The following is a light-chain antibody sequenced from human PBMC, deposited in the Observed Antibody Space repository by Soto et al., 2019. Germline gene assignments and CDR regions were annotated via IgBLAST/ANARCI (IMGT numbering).Light chain of an antibody. V-gene: IGLV2-14*01. CDR3: SSYTSGSSHYD. CDR1: SSDVGAYYS. CDR2: GVT. J-gene: IGLJ1*01. Sequence: QSSLTQPASVSGSPGQSITISCTGTSSDVGAYYSVSWYQHHPGKAPKLIIYGVTNRPSGVSNRFSGSKSDNTASLTISGLQAEDEADYHCSSYTSGSSHYDFGTGTKVTVL.